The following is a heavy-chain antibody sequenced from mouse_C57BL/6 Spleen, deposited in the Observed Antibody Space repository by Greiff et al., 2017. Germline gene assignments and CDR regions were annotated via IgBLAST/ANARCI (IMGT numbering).Heavy chain of an antibody. CDR3: ARGYYYGSRDAMDY. D-gene: IGHD1-1*01. Sequence: LVESGPELVKPGASVKISCKASGYSFTDYNMNWVKQSNGKSLEWIGVINPNYGTTSYNQKFKGKATLTVDQSSSTAYMQLNSLTSEDSAVYYGARGYYYGSRDAMDYWGQGTSVTVSS. J-gene: IGHJ4*01. CDR1: GYSFTDYN. V-gene: IGHV1-39*01. CDR2: INPNYGTT.